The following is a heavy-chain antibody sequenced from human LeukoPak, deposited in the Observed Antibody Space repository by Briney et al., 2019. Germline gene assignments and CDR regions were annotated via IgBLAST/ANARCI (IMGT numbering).Heavy chain of an antibody. Sequence: PSETLSLTCAVYGGSFSGYYWSWIRQPPGKGLEWIGEINHSGSTNYNPSLKSRVTISVDTSKNQFSLKLSSVTAADTAVYYCARGRYYGSGLDYYYYMDVWGKGTTVTVSS. CDR1: GGSFSGYY. J-gene: IGHJ6*03. V-gene: IGHV4-34*01. D-gene: IGHD3-10*01. CDR2: INHSGST. CDR3: ARGRYYGSGLDYYYYMDV.